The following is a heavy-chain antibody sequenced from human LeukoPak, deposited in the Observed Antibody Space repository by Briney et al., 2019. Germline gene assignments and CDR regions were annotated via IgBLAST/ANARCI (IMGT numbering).Heavy chain of an antibody. CDR2: IYYSGST. CDR1: GGSISSGGYY. J-gene: IGHJ4*02. CDR3: ASTNWNYAWAGFDY. Sequence: PSQTLSLTCTVSGGSISSGGYYWSWIRQHPGRGLEWIGYIYYSGSTYYNPSLKSRVTMSVDTSKNQFSLKLSSVTAADTAVYYCASTNWNYAWAGFDYWGQGTLVTVSS. D-gene: IGHD1-7*01. V-gene: IGHV4-31*03.